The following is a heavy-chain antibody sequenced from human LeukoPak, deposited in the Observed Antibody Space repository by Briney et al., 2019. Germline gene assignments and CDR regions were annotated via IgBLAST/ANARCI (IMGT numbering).Heavy chain of an antibody. CDR1: GGSFSGYY. Sequence: SETLSLTCAVYGGSFSGYYWSWIRQPPGKGLEWIGEINHSGSTNYNPSLKGRVTISVDTSKNQFSLKLSSVTAADTAVYYCARGCSTSCYDAFDIWGQGTMVTVSS. V-gene: IGHV4-34*01. J-gene: IGHJ3*02. D-gene: IGHD2-2*01. CDR3: ARGCSTSCYDAFDI. CDR2: INHSGST.